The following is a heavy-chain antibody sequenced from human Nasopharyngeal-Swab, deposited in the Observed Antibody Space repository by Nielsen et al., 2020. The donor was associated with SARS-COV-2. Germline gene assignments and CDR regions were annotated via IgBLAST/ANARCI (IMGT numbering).Heavy chain of an antibody. V-gene: IGHV3-30*18. CDR1: GFTFSSYG. CDR2: ISYDGSNK. Sequence: GESPKIYRAASGFTFSSYGMHWVRPAPGKGLEWVAVISYDGSNKYYADSVKGRFTISRDNSKNTLYLQMNSLRAEDTAVYYCAKDNMYYDFWSGYYGVRDYYYYYYMDVWGKGTTVTVSS. J-gene: IGHJ6*03. D-gene: IGHD3-3*01. CDR3: AKDNMYYDFWSGYYGVRDYYYYYYMDV.